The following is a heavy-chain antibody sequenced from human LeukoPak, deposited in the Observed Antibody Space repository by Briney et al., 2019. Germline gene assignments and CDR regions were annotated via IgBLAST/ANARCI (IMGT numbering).Heavy chain of an antibody. CDR1: GYTFTSYG. V-gene: IGHV1-69*13. Sequence: GASVKVSCKASGYTFTSYGISWVRQAPGQGLEWMGGIIPIFGTANYAQKFQGRVTITADESTSTAYMELSSLRSEDTAVYYCAHSGYDILMRYYYGMDVWGQGTTVTVSS. J-gene: IGHJ6*02. D-gene: IGHD5-12*01. CDR3: AHSGYDILMRYYYGMDV. CDR2: IIPIFGTA.